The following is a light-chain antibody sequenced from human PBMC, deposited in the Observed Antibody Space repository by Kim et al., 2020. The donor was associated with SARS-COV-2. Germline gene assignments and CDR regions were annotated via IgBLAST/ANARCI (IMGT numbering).Light chain of an antibody. CDR1: QSGNSN. V-gene: IGKV3-15*01. CDR2: GAA. Sequence: PGERATPPSRAGQSGNSNLASCQQKPARAPRLLIYGAATRTTGIPARFSGSGSGTAFTLTISSLQSADVAVYYCQQYNDWPPWTFGQGTKVEIK. J-gene: IGKJ1*01. CDR3: QQYNDWPPWT.